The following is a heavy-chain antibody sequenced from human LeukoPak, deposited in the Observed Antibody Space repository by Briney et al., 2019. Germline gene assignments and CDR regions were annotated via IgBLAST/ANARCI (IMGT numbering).Heavy chain of an antibody. CDR3: ASTVWSDYNYYYMDV. D-gene: IGHD3-3*01. Sequence: PSHTLSLPCTLSGGSIKRGDYYWRWIRQPPGKGLEWYGYIYYSGSTYYNPSLKSRVTISVDTSKNQFSLKLSSVTAADTAVYYCASTVWSDYNYYYMDVWGKGTTVTVSS. J-gene: IGHJ6*03. CDR2: IYYSGST. V-gene: IGHV4-30-4*08. CDR1: GGSIKRGDYY.